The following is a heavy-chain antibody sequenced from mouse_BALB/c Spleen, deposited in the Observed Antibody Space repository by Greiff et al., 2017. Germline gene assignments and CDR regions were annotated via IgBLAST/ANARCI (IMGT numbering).Heavy chain of an antibody. J-gene: IGHJ4*01. Sequence: QVQLKQSGPDLVAPSQSLSITCTVSGFSLTSYGVHWVRQPPGKGLEWLVVIWSDGSTTYNSALKSRLSISKDNSKSQVFLKMNSLQTDDTAMYYCARHGDVRRRPYAMDYWGQGTSVTVSS. CDR3: ARHGDVRRRPYAMDY. CDR2: IWSDGST. V-gene: IGHV2-6-2*01. D-gene: IGHD2-14*01. CDR1: GFSLTSYG.